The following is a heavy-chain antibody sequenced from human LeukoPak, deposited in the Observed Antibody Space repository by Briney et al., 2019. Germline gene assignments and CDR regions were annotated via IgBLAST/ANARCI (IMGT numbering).Heavy chain of an antibody. CDR2: ISSSGSTI. V-gene: IGHV3-48*03. J-gene: IGHJ4*02. CDR1: GFTFSSYE. Sequence: GGSLRLSCAASGFTFSSYEMNWVRQAPGEGLEWVSYISSSGSTIYDADSVKGRFTISRDNAKNSLYLQMNSLRAEDTAVYYCFVVYDILTGYDYWGQGTLVTVSS. D-gene: IGHD3-9*01. CDR3: FVVYDILTGYDY.